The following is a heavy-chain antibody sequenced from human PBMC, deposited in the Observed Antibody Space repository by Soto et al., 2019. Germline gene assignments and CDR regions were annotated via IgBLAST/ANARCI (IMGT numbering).Heavy chain of an antibody. Sequence: GASVKVSCKTSGYTFTGDYIHWMRQAPQQGPEWMGEIGPESGATRYAEKFRGRVTMTMDTSITTVYMELRNLSPDDTAVYYCGRGRSGQIVIFYWGQGTPVTVSS. CDR2: IGPESGAT. J-gene: IGHJ4*02. CDR3: GRGRSGQIVIFY. V-gene: IGHV1-2*02. D-gene: IGHD1-26*01. CDR1: GYTFTGDY.